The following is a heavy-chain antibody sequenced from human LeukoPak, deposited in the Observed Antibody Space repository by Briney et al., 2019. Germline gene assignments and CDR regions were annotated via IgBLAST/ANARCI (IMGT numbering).Heavy chain of an antibody. CDR3: AREVDYYYYMDV. V-gene: IGHV3-30*01. Sequence: GGSLRLSCAASGFTFSSYAMHWVRQAPGKGLEWEAVISYDGSNKYYADSVKGRFTISRDNSKNTLYLQMNSLRAEDTAVYYCAREVDYYYYMDVWGKGTTVTVSS. CDR2: ISYDGSNK. J-gene: IGHJ6*03. CDR1: GFTFSSYA.